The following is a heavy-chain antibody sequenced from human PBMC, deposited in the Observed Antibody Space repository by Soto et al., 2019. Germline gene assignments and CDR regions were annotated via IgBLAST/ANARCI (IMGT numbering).Heavy chain of an antibody. D-gene: IGHD1-26*01. V-gene: IGHV3-21*01. J-gene: IGHJ4*02. Sequence: GGSLRLSCAASGFTFSSYSMNWVRQAPGKGLEWVSSISSSSSYIYYADSVKGRFTISRDNAKNSLYLQMNSLRAEDTSVYYCAREQCGASGSYDYWGQGTLVTVSS. CDR1: GFTFSSYS. CDR2: ISSSSSYI. CDR3: AREQCGASGSYDY.